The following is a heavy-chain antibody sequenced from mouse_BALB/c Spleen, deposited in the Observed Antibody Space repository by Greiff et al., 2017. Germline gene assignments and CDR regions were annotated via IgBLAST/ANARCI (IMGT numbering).Heavy chain of an antibody. CDR1: GYTFTSYD. V-gene: IGHV1S56*01. Sequence: VKLMESGPELVKPGALVKISCKASGYTFTSYDINWVKQRPGQGLEWIGWIYPGDGSTKYNEKFKGKATLTADKSSSTAYMQLSSLTSENSAVYFCARTYRYEGAWFAYWGQGTLVTVSA. CDR2: IYPGDGST. J-gene: IGHJ3*01. D-gene: IGHD2-14*01. CDR3: ARTYRYEGAWFAY.